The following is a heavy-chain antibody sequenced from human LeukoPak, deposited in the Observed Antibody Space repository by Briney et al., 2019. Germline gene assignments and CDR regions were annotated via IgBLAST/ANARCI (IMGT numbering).Heavy chain of an antibody. Sequence: SETLSLTCAVYGGSFSGYYWSWIRQPPGKGLEWIGEINHSGSTNYNPSLESRVTISVDTSKNQFSLKLSSVTAADTAVYYCARDRKYYDFWSGSQDDIYYYYGMDVWGQGTTVTVSS. V-gene: IGHV4-34*01. CDR2: INHSGST. CDR3: ARDRKYYDFWSGSQDDIYYYYGMDV. J-gene: IGHJ6*02. D-gene: IGHD3-3*01. CDR1: GGSFSGYY.